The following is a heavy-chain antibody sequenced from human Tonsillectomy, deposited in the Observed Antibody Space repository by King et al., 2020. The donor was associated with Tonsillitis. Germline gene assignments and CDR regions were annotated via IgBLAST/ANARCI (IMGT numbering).Heavy chain of an antibody. Sequence: VQLQQWGAGLLKPSETLSLTCAVYGGSFSGYYWSWIRQPPGKGLEWIGEINHSGSTNYNPSLKSRVTISVDTSKNQFSLKLSSVTAADTAVYYCASGYSSPNFDYWGQGTLVTVSS. CDR3: ASGYSSPNFDY. CDR2: INHSGST. V-gene: IGHV4-34*01. J-gene: IGHJ4*02. D-gene: IGHD5-18*01. CDR1: GGSFSGYY.